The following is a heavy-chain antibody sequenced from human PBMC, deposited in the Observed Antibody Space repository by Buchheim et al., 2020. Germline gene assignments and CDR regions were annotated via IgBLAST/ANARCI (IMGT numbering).Heavy chain of an antibody. CDR3: AKATQPYDSSGYRWFSLEF. CDR2: ISYDGNSK. V-gene: IGHV3-30*18. CDR1: GFTFSTYG. D-gene: IGHD3-22*01. Sequence: QVQLVESGGGVIQPGTSLRLSCAASGFTFSTYGMHWVRQAPGKGLEWVAVISYDGNSKYYADSVKGRFTISRDNSKNTLYLEMSTLRAEDTAVYYCAKATQPYDSSGYRWFSLEFWGQGTL. J-gene: IGHJ4*02.